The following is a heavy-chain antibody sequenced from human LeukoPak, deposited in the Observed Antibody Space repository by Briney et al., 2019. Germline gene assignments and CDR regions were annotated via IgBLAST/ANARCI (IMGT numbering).Heavy chain of an antibody. D-gene: IGHD1-26*01. V-gene: IGHV6-1*01. CDR3: ARGGTYLFDY. CDR2: TYYRSEWYN. Sequence: QTLSLTCAISGDSVSSNSAAWNRIRQSPSRGLEWLGRTYYRSEWYNDYAVSVKSRITINPDTSKNQFSLQLNSVTAEDTAVYYCARGGTYLFDYWGQGTLVTVSS. J-gene: IGHJ4*02. CDR1: GDSVSSNSAA.